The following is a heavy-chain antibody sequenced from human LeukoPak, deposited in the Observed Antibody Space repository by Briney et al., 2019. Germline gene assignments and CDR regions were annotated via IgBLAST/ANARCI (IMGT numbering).Heavy chain of an antibody. CDR2: INHSGST. CDR3: ASFDYDSSGYYSNFDY. CDR1: GGSFSGYY. J-gene: IGHJ4*02. Sequence: SETLSLTCAVYGGSFSGYYWSWIRQPPGKGLEWIGEINHSGSTNYNPSLKSRVTISVDTSKNQFPLKLGSVTAADTAVYYCASFDYDSSGYYSNFDYWGQGTLVTVSS. D-gene: IGHD3-22*01. V-gene: IGHV4-34*01.